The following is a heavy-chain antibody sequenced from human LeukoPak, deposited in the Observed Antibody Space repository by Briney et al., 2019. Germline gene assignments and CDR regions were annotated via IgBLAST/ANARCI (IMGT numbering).Heavy chain of an antibody. CDR2: INHSGST. CDR3: ATLTKGAYDILTGYNWFDP. J-gene: IGHJ5*02. CDR1: GGSFSGYY. D-gene: IGHD3-9*01. V-gene: IGHV4-34*01. Sequence: KPSETLSLTCAVYGGSFSGYYWSWIRQPPGKGLEWIGEINHSGSTNYNPSLKSRVTISVDTSKNQFSLKLSSVTAADTAVYYCATLTKGAYDILTGYNWFDPWGQGTLVTVSS.